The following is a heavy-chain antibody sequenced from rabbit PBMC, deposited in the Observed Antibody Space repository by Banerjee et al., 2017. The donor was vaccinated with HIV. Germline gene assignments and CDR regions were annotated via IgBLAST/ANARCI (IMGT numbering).Heavy chain of an antibody. D-gene: IGHD8-1*01. Sequence: QEQLEESGGDLVKPEGSLTLTCTASGFSFSSSYWICWVRQAPGKGLEWIGCIYIDSSGRTYYASWAKGRFTISKASSTTVTLQMTSLTAADTATYFCARVGNSDYNWNLRGPGTLVTDS. CDR1: GFSFSSSYW. V-gene: IGHV1S45*01. J-gene: IGHJ4*01. CDR3: ARVGNSDYNWNL. CDR2: IYIDSSGRT.